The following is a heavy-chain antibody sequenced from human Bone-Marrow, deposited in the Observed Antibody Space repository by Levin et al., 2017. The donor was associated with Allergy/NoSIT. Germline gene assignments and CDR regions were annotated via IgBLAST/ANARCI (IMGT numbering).Heavy chain of an antibody. V-gene: IGHV3-23*01. CDR1: GFLFSGSS. J-gene: IGHJ5*02. D-gene: IGHD3-10*02. Sequence: PGGSLRLSCAASGFLFSGSSMAWVRQTPGKGLEWISYISESVYITKYSDSVKGRFTVSRDNSKNTVYLEMNSLRVDDTAIYFCTRTMFWFDNWGQGTLVTVSS. CDR3: TRTMFWFDN. CDR2: ISESVYIT.